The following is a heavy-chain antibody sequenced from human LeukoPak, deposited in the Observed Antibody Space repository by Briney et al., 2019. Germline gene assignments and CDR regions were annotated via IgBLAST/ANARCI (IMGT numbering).Heavy chain of an antibody. Sequence: GGSLRLSCAATGFTFSNVWMSWVRQAPGKGLEWVSYISSSSSTIYYADSVKGRFTISRDNAKNSLYLQMNSLRAEDTAVYYCARCMRDYVWGSYRFPDYWGQGTLVTVSS. J-gene: IGHJ4*02. CDR2: ISSSSSTI. CDR1: GFTFSNVW. CDR3: ARCMRDYVWGSYRFPDY. D-gene: IGHD3-16*02. V-gene: IGHV3-48*01.